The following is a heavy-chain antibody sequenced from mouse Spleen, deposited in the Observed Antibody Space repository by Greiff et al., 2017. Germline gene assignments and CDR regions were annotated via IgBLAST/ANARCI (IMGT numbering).Heavy chain of an antibody. CDR3: TRDYGSSYRFAY. J-gene: IGHJ3*01. CDR2: IDPETGGT. CDR1: GYTFTDYE. D-gene: IGHD1-1*01. V-gene: IGHV1-15*01. Sequence: VQLQQSGAELVRPGASVTLSCKASGYTFTDYEMHWVKQTPVHGLEWIGAIDPETGGTAYNQKFKGKAILTADKSSSTAYMELRSLTSEDSAFYYCTRDYGSSYRFAYWGQGTLVTVSA.